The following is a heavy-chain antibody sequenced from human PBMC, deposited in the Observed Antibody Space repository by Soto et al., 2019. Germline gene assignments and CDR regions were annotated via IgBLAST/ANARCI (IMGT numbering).Heavy chain of an antibody. Sequence: SETLSLTCAVSGDSMSSSDYYWGWIRQPPGKGLEWIGSIYYSGSTYYNPSLQSRVAISVDTSKNQLSLKLKSVTAADTAIYYCARRTVNIRTFYSGLKTHCFDYWGQGAPVTVSS. CDR2: IYYSGST. CDR3: ARRTVNIRTFYSGLKTHCFDY. CDR1: GDSMSSSDYY. D-gene: IGHD6-19*01. J-gene: IGHJ4*02. V-gene: IGHV4-39*01.